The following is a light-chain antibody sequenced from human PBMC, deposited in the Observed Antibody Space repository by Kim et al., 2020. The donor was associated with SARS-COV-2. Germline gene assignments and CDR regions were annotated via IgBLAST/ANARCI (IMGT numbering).Light chain of an antibody. V-gene: IGLV3-21*01. CDR2: YDS. CDR1: DIEKKR. J-gene: IGLJ2*01. Sequence: PGRKAPIAGGGDDIEKKRVHWYQQRPGQAPVLFIYYDSGRPSGVPERFSGSNSGNTATLTIRGVEAGDEADYYCQVWESRTDHVIFGGGTQLTVL. CDR3: QVWESRTDHVI.